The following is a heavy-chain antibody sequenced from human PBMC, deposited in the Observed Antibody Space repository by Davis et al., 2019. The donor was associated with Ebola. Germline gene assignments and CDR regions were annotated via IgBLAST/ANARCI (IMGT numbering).Heavy chain of an antibody. CDR3: AREVGKGRTTGTTGGFDY. J-gene: IGHJ4*02. D-gene: IGHD1-1*01. V-gene: IGHV3-9*01. Sequence: PGGSLRLSCAASGFTFDDYAMHWVRQAPGKGLEWVSGISWNSGSIGYADSVKGRFTISRDNAKNSLYLQMNSLRDEDTAVYYCAREVGKGRTTGTTGGFDYWGQGTLVTVSS. CDR2: ISWNSGSI. CDR1: GFTFDDYA.